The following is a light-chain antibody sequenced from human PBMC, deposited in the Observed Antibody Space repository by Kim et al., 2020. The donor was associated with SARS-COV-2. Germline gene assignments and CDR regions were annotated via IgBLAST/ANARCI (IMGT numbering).Light chain of an antibody. V-gene: IGKV3-15*01. Sequence: PGESATLSRRASQSVSSNLAWYQQKPGQAPRLLIYGTSTRATGIPARFSGSGSGTEFTLTISSLQSEDFAVYYCQQYNNWPPSITFGQGTRLEIK. J-gene: IGKJ5*01. CDR2: GTS. CDR1: QSVSSN. CDR3: QQYNNWPPSIT.